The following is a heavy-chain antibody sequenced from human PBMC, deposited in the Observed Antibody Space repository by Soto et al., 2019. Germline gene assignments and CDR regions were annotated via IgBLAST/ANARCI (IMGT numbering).Heavy chain of an antibody. Sequence: EVQLVESGGDLVQPGGSLRLSFAASGFSFGSSWMTWVRQAPGKGLEWVADIKKDGRKINYLDSVMGRFTGSRDNAKNSQYLEMNSLSADDTALYYCGRDVSPGSSSLYLDAFDIWGQGTMVTVSS. V-gene: IGHV3-7*05. CDR3: GRDVSPGSSSLYLDAFDI. CDR2: IKKDGRKI. D-gene: IGHD6-13*01. J-gene: IGHJ3*02. CDR1: GFSFGSSW.